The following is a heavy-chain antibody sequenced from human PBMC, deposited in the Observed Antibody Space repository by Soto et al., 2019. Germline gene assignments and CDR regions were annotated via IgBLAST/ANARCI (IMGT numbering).Heavy chain of an antibody. D-gene: IGHD6-13*01. CDR3: ARDQAPWWGSSSPGGWFDP. CDR2: ISSSSSYI. J-gene: IGHJ5*02. V-gene: IGHV3-21*01. Sequence: GGSLRLSCAASGFTFSSYSMNWFRQAPGKGLEWVSSISSSSSYIYYADSVKGRFTISRDNAKNSLYLQMNSLRAEDTAVYYCARDQAPWWGSSSPGGWFDPWGQGTLVTVSS. CDR1: GFTFSSYS.